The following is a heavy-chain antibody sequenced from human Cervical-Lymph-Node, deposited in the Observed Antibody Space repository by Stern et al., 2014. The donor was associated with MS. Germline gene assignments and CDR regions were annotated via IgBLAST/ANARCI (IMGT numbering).Heavy chain of an antibody. J-gene: IGHJ6*02. CDR2: IIPIFGPT. D-gene: IGHD1-1*01. Sequence: QVKLVQSGAEVKKPGSSVTVSCKASGDTLSNFAISWVRQAPGQGLEWMGGIIPIFGPTHYAQNFQDRITITAVQSTGTAYMDLSSLRSEDTAVYYCARDNDDHGMDVWGQGTTITVSS. CDR1: GDTLSNFA. CDR3: ARDNDDHGMDV. V-gene: IGHV1-69*01.